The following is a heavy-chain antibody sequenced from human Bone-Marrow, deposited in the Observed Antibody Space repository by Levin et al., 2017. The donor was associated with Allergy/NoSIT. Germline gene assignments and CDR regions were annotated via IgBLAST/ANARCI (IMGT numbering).Heavy chain of an antibody. J-gene: IGHJ4*02. V-gene: IGHV3-21*01. D-gene: IGHD3-9*01. CDR1: GFTFSSYS. CDR3: ARGRGYFDDPRGDYFDY. CDR2: ISSSSSYI. Sequence: GASVKVSCAASGFTFSSYSMNWVRQAPGKGLEWVSSISSSSSYIYYADSVKGRFTISRDNAKNSLYLQMNSLRAEDTAVYYCARGRGYFDDPRGDYFDYWGQGTLVTVSS.